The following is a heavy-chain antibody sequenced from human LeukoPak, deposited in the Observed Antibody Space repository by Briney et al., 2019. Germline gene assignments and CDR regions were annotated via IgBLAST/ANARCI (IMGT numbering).Heavy chain of an antibody. Sequence: GGSLRLSCAASGFTFSSYAMHWVRQAPGKGLEWVAVISYDGSNKYYADSVKGRFTIFRDNSKNTLYLQMNSLRAEDTAVYYCAREKYGSGSLDYWGQGTLVTVSS. CDR1: GFTFSSYA. J-gene: IGHJ4*02. CDR2: ISYDGSNK. CDR3: AREKYGSGSLDY. V-gene: IGHV3-30*04. D-gene: IGHD3-10*01.